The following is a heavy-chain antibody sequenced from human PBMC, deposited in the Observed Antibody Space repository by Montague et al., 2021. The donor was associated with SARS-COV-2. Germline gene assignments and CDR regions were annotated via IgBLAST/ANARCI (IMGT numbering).Heavy chain of an antibody. V-gene: IGHV4-61*02. CDR3: ARDAGGAAAGKGRYFDL. D-gene: IGHD6-13*01. CDR1: SGSIRSGSYY. J-gene: IGHJ2*01. Sequence: TPSLTCSVSSGSIRSGSYYWTWIRQPAGKGLEWIGRIYTGGTTHYNPSLKSRVTISLDTSKNQFSLNLNSVTAADTAVYFCARDAGGAAAGKGRYFDLWGRGTLVTVSS. CDR2: IYTGGTT.